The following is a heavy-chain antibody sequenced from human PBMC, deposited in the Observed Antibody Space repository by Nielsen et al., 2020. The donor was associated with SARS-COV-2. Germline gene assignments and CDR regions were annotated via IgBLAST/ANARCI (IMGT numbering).Heavy chain of an antibody. CDR3: ARVLSYTFDI. J-gene: IGHJ3*02. D-gene: IGHD3-3*01. CDR2: IWYDGSNK. CDR1: GFTFSSFG. V-gene: IGHV3-33*01. Sequence: GESLKISCAASGFTFSSFGMYWVRQAPGKGLEWVAVIWYDGSNKYYADSVKGRFTISRDNSKNTLYLQMNSLRAEDTAVYYCARVLSYTFDIWGQGTMVTVSS.